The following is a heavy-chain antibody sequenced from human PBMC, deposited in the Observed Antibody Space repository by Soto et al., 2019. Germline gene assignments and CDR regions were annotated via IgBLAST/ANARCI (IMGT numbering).Heavy chain of an antibody. CDR3: AKSLAAADYYYCYGMDV. D-gene: IGHD6-13*01. CDR2: ISGSGGST. CDR1: GFTFSSYA. Sequence: EVQLLESGGGLVQPGGSLRLSCAASGFTFSSYAMSWVRQAPGKGLEWVSAISGSGGSTYYADSVKGRFTISRDNSKNTLYLQMNSLRAEDTAVYYCAKSLAAADYYYCYGMDVWGQGTTVTVSS. J-gene: IGHJ6*02. V-gene: IGHV3-23*01.